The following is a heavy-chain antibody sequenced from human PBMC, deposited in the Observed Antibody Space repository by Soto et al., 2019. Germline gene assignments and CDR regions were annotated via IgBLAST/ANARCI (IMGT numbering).Heavy chain of an antibody. V-gene: IGHV3-30*18. J-gene: IGHJ4*02. Sequence: QVQLVESGGGVVQPGRSLRLSCAASGFTFSSYGMHWVRQAPGNGLEWVAVISYDGSNKYYADSVKGRFTISRDNSKNTLYLQMNSLRAEDTAVYYCAKVSSSQTYFDYWGQGTLVTVYS. D-gene: IGHD6-13*01. CDR2: ISYDGSNK. CDR1: GFTFSSYG. CDR3: AKVSSSQTYFDY.